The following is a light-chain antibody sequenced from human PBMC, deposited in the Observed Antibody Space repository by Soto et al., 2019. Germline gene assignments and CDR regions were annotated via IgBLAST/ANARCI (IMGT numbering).Light chain of an antibody. Sequence: EIVLTQSPATLSLSPGERATLSCRASQSVSSYLAWYQQKPGQAPRLLIYDASNRATGIPARFSGSGSGTELTLTIRSLEPEDFAVYYCQKRSNLLKTLGQGTRLEIK. J-gene: IGKJ5*01. CDR3: QKRSNLLKT. CDR1: QSVSSY. CDR2: DAS. V-gene: IGKV3-11*01.